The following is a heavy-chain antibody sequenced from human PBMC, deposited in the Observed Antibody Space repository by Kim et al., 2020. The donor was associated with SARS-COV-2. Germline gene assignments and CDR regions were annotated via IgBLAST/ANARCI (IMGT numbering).Heavy chain of an antibody. Sequence: GGSLRLSCAASGFTFSSYGMHWVRQAPGKGLEWVAVISYDGSNKYYADSVKGRFTISRDNSKNTLYLQMNSLRAEDTAVYYCAKDREALRYFDWLLNYWGQGTLSPSPQ. D-gene: IGHD3-9*01. CDR3: AKDREALRYFDWLLNY. CDR2: ISYDGSNK. V-gene: IGHV3-30*18. CDR1: GFTFSSYG. J-gene: IGHJ4*02.